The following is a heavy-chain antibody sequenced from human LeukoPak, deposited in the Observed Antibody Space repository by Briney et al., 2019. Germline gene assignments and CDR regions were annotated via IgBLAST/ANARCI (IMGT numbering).Heavy chain of an antibody. D-gene: IGHD6-6*01. CDR2: IIPILGTA. CDR3: ARAESIAAPTDAFDI. Sequence: GASVKVSCKASGGTFSSYAISWVRQAPGQGLEWMGRIIPILGTANYAQKFQGRVTITADESTSTAYMELSSLRSEDTAVYYCARAESIAAPTDAFDIWGQGTMVTVSS. J-gene: IGHJ3*02. V-gene: IGHV1-69*11. CDR1: GGTFSSYA.